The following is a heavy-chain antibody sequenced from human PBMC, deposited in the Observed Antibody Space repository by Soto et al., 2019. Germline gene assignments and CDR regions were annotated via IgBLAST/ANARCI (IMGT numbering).Heavy chain of an antibody. CDR2: IWYDGSNK. Sequence: GSLRLSCAASGFTLSTYGMHWVRQAPGKGLEWVAFIWYDGSNKFYAASVKGRFTISRDNPKNTLYLQMNSLRADDTAVYYCARDLAPYCGGDCIIDYWGQGALVTVSS. J-gene: IGHJ4*02. D-gene: IGHD2-21*02. CDR1: GFTLSTYG. CDR3: ARDLAPYCGGDCIIDY. V-gene: IGHV3-33*01.